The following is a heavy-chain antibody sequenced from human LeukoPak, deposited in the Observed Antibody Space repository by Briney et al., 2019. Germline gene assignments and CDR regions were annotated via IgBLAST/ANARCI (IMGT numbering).Heavy chain of an antibody. CDR3: ARGGSYLDY. D-gene: IGHD1-26*01. CDR2: ISYGGSNK. V-gene: IGHV3-30-3*01. CDR1: GFTFSSYA. J-gene: IGHJ4*02. Sequence: PGRSLRLSCAASGFTFSSYAMHWVRQAPGKGLEWVAVISYGGSNKYYADSVKGRFTISRDNSKNTLYLQMNSLRAEDTAVYYCARGGSYLDYWGQGTLVTVSS.